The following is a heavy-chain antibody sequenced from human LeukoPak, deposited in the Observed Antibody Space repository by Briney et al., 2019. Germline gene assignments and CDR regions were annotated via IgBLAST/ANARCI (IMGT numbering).Heavy chain of an antibody. V-gene: IGHV3-23*01. CDR3: AKDRIRGDSY. CDR2: ISVTGGDT. Sequence: GGSLRLSCAASGFTSSSFVMSWVRQAPGKGLEWVSSISVTGGDTYYTASVKGRFTISRYNSKSTLYLQMNSLRAEDTAVYYCAKDRIRGDSYWGQGTLVTVSS. D-gene: IGHD3-16*01. J-gene: IGHJ4*02. CDR1: GFTSSSFV.